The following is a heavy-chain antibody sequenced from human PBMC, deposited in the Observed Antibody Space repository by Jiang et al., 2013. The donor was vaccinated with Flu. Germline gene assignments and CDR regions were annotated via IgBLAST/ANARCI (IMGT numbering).Heavy chain of an antibody. CDR3: ARGGRDDYNFDY. D-gene: IGHD5-24*01. V-gene: IGHV4-59*01. CDR1: GGSISSYY. CDR2: IYYSGST. J-gene: IGHJ4*02. Sequence: TCTVSGGSISSYYWSWIRQPPGKGLEWIGKIYYSGSTNYNPSLKSRVTISVDTSKNQFSLILSSVTAADTAVYYCARGGRDDYNFDYWGQGTLVTVSS.